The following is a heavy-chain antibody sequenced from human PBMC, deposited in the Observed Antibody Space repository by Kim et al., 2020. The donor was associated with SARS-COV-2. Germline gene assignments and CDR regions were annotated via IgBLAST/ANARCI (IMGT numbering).Heavy chain of an antibody. D-gene: IGHD1-26*01. J-gene: IGHJ2*01. CDR3: AREITFPRYSGSYYWYFDL. CDR2: IYTSGST. CDR1: GGSISSYY. Sequence: SETLSLTCTVSGGSISSYYWSWIRQPAGKGLEWIGRIYTSGSTNYNPSLKSRVTMSVDTSKNQFSLKLSSVTAADTAVYYCAREITFPRYSGSYYWYFDLWGRGTLVTVSS. V-gene: IGHV4-4*07.